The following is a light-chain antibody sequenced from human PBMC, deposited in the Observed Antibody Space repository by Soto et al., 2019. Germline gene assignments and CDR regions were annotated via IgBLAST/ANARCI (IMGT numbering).Light chain of an antibody. Sequence: QSALTQPPSASGSPGQSVTISCTGTSSDIGNYNYVSWYQQHPGKAPKLMIYEVNKRPSGVPDRFSGSKSGNTASLTVSGLQVEDEADYYCSSYAGSNNVVFGGGTQLTVL. CDR3: SSYAGSNNVV. CDR1: SSDIGNYNY. CDR2: EVN. V-gene: IGLV2-8*01. J-gene: IGLJ3*02.